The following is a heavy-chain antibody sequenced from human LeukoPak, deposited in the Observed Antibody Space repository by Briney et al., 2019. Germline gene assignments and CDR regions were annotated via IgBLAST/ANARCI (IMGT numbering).Heavy chain of an antibody. Sequence: PSETLSLTCAVYGGSFSGYCWSWIRQPPGKGLEWIGEINHSGSTNYNPSLKSRVTISVDTSKNQFSLKLSSVTAADTAVYYCAREWGPYYYGSGSYYNSYFVYWGQGTLVTVSS. J-gene: IGHJ4*02. CDR1: GGSFSGYC. V-gene: IGHV4-34*01. CDR3: AREWGPYYYGSGSYYNSYFVY. D-gene: IGHD3-10*01. CDR2: INHSGST.